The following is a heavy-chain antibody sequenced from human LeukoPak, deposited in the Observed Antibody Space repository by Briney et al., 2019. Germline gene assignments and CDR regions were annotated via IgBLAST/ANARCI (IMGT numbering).Heavy chain of an antibody. CDR1: GFTFSSYA. J-gene: IGHJ4*02. CDR3: AKDHLDWGSSFDC. V-gene: IGHV3-23*01. D-gene: IGHD3-9*01. CDR2: ISGGGGST. Sequence: GGSLRLSCAASGFTFSSYAMSWVRQAPGKGLEWVSAISGGGGSTNYADSVKGRFTISGDNSKNTLYLQMNSLRAEDTAVYYCAKDHLDWGSSFDCWGQGSLVTVSS.